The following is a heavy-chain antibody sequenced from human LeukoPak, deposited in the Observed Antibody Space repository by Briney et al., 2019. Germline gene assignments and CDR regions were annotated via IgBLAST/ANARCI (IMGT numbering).Heavy chain of an antibody. J-gene: IGHJ4*02. D-gene: IGHD3-22*01. Sequence: PSETLSLTCTVSGASISSYYWNWIRQPAGKGLEWIGRIFTTATTNYNPSLRSRVTMSVDTSKNWFSLKLTSVTAADTAVYYCARGGASYYDSSGYYFGYWGQGALETVSS. CDR1: GASISSYY. CDR2: IFTTATT. CDR3: ARGGASYYDSSGYYFGY. V-gene: IGHV4-4*07.